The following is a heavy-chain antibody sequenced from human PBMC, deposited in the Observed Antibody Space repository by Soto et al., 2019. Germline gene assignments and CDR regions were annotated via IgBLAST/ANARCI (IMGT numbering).Heavy chain of an antibody. CDR1: GGSISSGGYY. CDR2: IYYSGST. CDR3: ASQALGYCSGGSCYEGHGLDY. V-gene: IGHV4-31*03. J-gene: IGHJ4*02. D-gene: IGHD2-15*01. Sequence: PSETLSLTCTVSGGSISSGGYYWSWIRQHPGKGLEWIGYIYYSGSTYYNPSLKSRVTISVDTSKNQFSLKLSSVTAADTAVYYCASQALGYCSGGSCYEGHGLDYWGQGTLVTVSS.